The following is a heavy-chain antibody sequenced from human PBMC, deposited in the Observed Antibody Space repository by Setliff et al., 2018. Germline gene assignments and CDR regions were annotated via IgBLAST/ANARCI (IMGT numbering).Heavy chain of an antibody. J-gene: IGHJ4*02. V-gene: IGHV1-46*01. CDR1: GYTFTSYY. D-gene: IGHD1-26*01. Sequence: ASVKVSCKASGYTFTSYYMHWVRQAPGQGLEWMGGIIPIFGTANYAQKFQGRVTITRDTSASTAYMELSSLTSEDTAIYYCARGDVYSGSYYHFDYWGQGTLVTVSS. CDR3: ARGDVYSGSYYHFDY. CDR2: IIPIFGTA.